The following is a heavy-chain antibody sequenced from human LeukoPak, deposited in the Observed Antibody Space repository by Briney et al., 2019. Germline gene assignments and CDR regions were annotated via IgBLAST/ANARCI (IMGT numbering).Heavy chain of an antibody. J-gene: IGHJ3*02. CDR1: GYSINNGYQ. CDR2: IYHNGGA. V-gene: IGHV4-38-2*01. Sequence: PSETLSLTCAVSGYSINNGYQWAWIRQSPGRGLEWIGSIYHNGGAHYNPSLRSRVVISVDTSKNQFSLKLSSVTAADTAVYYCAKTLQRRRDDAFDIWGQGTMVTVSS. D-gene: IGHD2-21*02. CDR3: AKTLQRRRDDAFDI.